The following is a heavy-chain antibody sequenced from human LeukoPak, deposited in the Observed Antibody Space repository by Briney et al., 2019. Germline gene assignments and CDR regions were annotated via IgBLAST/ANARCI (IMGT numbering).Heavy chain of an antibody. V-gene: IGHV3-9*01. J-gene: IGHJ4*02. CDR1: GFTFDDYA. CDR2: ISWNSGSI. Sequence: GRSLRLSCAASGFTFDDYAMHWVRQAPGKGLEWVSGISWNSGSIGYADSVKGRFTISRDNAKNSLYLQMNSLRAEDTAVYYCGTGDPRFDFWGQGILVTVSS. CDR3: GTGDPRFDF. D-gene: IGHD3-10*01.